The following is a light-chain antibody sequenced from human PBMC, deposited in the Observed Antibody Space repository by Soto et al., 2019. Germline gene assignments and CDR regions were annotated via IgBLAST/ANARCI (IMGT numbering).Light chain of an antibody. V-gene: IGLV1-40*01. J-gene: IGLJ2*01. CDR1: SSNIGAGYD. CDR2: GNS. CDR3: QSYDSSLSGSEVV. Sequence: QAVVTQPPSLSGAPGQRVTISCAGSSSNIGAGYDVHWYQQLPGTAPKLLIYGNSNRPSGVPDRFSGSKSGTSASLAITGLQAENEADYYCQSYDSSLSGSEVVFGGGTKLTVL.